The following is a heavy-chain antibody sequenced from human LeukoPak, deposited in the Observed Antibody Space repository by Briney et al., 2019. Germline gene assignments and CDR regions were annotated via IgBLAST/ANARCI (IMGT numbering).Heavy chain of an antibody. V-gene: IGHV4-59*08. J-gene: IGHJ4*02. CDR3: ATTRGWYRFDY. Sequence: SETLSLTCTVSGGSISSYYWSWIRQPPGKGLEWIGYIYYSGSTNYNPSLKSRVTISVDTSKNQSSLKLSSVTAADTAVYYCATTRGWYRFDYWGQGTLVTVSS. CDR1: GGSISSYY. D-gene: IGHD2-15*01. CDR2: IYYSGST.